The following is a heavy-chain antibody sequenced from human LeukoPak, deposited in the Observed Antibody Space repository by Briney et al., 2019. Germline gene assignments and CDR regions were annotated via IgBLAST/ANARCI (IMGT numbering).Heavy chain of an antibody. D-gene: IGHD6-13*01. Sequence: GGSLRLSCAASGFTFSDYYMSWIRQAPGKGLEWVSYISSSGSTIYYADSVKGRFTISRDNAKNSLYLQMNSLRAEDTAVYYCASPPLIAAAGTTFDIWGQGTMVTVSS. CDR1: GFTFSDYY. CDR2: ISSSGSTI. CDR3: ASPPLIAAAGTTFDI. J-gene: IGHJ3*02. V-gene: IGHV3-11*01.